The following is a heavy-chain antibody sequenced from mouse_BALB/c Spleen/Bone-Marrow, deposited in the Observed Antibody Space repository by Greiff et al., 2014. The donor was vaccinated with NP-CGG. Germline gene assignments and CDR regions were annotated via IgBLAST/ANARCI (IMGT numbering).Heavy chain of an antibody. CDR3: AKDYGYVEVIDY. V-gene: IGHV1-84*02. D-gene: IGHD1-2*01. CDR2: IYPGSGNT. Sequence: ESGPDLVKPGASVKISCKASGYTFSEYYINWVKQKPGQGLEWIGWIYPGSGNTKYNENFKGKATLTVDTSSSTAYMQLSSLTSEDTAVYFCAKDYGYVEVIDYWGQGTSVTVSS. CDR1: GYTFSEYY. J-gene: IGHJ4*01.